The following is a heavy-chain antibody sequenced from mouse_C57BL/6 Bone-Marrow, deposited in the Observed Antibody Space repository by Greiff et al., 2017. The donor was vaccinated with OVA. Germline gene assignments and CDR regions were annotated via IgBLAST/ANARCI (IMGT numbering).Heavy chain of an antibody. D-gene: IGHD5-1*01. CDR2: INPSTGGT. V-gene: IGHV1-42*01. CDR3: AVTYYFDY. CDR1: GYSFTGYY. J-gene: IGHJ2*01. Sequence: VQLQQSGPELVKPGASVKISCKASGYSFTGYYMNWVKQSPEKSLEWIGEINPSTGGTTYNQKFKAKATLTVDKSSSTAYMQLNSLTSEDSAVYYCAVTYYFDYWGQGTTLTVSS.